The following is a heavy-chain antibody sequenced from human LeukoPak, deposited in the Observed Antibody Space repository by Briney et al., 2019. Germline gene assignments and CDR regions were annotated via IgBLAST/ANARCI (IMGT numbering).Heavy chain of an antibody. Sequence: GASVKVSCKASGYTFTSYGFSWVRQAPGQGLECMGRIIPILDIATYAQKFQGRVTITADKSTSTAYMELSSLSSEDTAVYYCARDQGVTDPPPYGLDVWGQGTTVTVSS. V-gene: IGHV1-69*04. CDR3: ARDQGVTDPPPYGLDV. CDR1: GYTFTSYG. CDR2: IIPILDIA. D-gene: IGHD3-10*01. J-gene: IGHJ6*02.